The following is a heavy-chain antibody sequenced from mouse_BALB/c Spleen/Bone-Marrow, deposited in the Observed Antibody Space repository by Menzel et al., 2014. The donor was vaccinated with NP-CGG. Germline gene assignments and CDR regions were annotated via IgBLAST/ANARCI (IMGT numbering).Heavy chain of an antibody. Sequence: EVKLQESGGGLVQPGGSLKLSCAASGFDFSRYWMSWVRQAPGKGLEWIGEINPDSSTINYAPSLKDKFIFSRDNAKNTLYLQMSKVRSDDTALYYCARLSYYGRFAYWGQGTLVTVSA. D-gene: IGHD1-1*01. CDR1: GFDFSRYW. J-gene: IGHJ3*01. V-gene: IGHV4-1*02. CDR3: ARLSYYGRFAY. CDR2: INPDSSTI.